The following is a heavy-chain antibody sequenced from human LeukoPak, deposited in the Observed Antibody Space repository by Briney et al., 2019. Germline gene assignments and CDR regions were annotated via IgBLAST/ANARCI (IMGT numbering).Heavy chain of an antibody. D-gene: IGHD6-13*01. V-gene: IGHV3-23*01. CDR1: GFTFSNYA. CDR2: ITYSGGNS. CDR3: AKGTAAGHFDF. Sequence: PGGSLRLSCAASGFTFSNYAMSWVRQAPGKGLEWVSYITYSGGNSYYADSVKGHFTISRDNSKNTLYLQMNSLTAENTALYYCAKGTAAGHFDFWGQGTLVPVSS. J-gene: IGHJ4*02.